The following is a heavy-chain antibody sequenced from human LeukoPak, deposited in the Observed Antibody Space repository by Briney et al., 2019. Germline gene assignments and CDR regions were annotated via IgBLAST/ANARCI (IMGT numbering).Heavy chain of an antibody. CDR1: GGSFSGYY. V-gene: IGHV4-34*01. CDR2: INHSGST. Sequence: TSETLSLTCAVYGGSFSGYYWSWIRQPPGKGLEWIGEINHSGSTNYNPSLKSRVTISVDTSKNQFSLKLSSVTAADTAVYYCARARGYFDYWGQGTLVTVSS. J-gene: IGHJ4*02. CDR3: ARARGYFDY.